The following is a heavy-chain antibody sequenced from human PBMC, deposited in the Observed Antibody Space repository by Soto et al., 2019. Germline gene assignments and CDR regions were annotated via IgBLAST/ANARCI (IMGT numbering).Heavy chain of an antibody. CDR1: GFTFSNYW. CDR3: ARVSVSSYHFDY. V-gene: IGHV3-74*01. J-gene: IGHJ4*02. D-gene: IGHD6-6*01. Sequence: GGSLRLSCVGSGFTFSNYWMHWVRQAPGKGLVWVSRINPDGSSTSYADSVKGRFTISRDNAKNTLYLQMNSLRAEDTAVYYCARVSVSSYHFDYWGQGTLVTVSS. CDR2: INPDGSST.